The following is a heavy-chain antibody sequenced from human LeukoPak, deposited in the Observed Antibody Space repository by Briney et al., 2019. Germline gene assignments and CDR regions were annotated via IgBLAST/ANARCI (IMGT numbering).Heavy chain of an antibody. Sequence: LGGSLRLSCTASGFTLTNNWMHWVRPVPGKGLEWVSRVNTYGTNTNYADSVRGRFTISRDNAKNTLYLQMDSLRAEDSAIYYCAREFSPEDAFDLWGQGTRVTVSS. D-gene: IGHD1-14*01. V-gene: IGHV3-74*01. CDR2: VNTYGTNT. J-gene: IGHJ3*01. CDR1: GFTLTNNW. CDR3: AREFSPEDAFDL.